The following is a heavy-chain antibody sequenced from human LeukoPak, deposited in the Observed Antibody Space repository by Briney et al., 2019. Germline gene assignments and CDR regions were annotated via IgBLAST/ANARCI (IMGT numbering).Heavy chain of an antibody. CDR1: GFTVSSNY. V-gene: IGHV3-53*05. J-gene: IGHJ5*02. Sequence: GGSLRLSCAASGFTVSSNYMSWVRQAPGKGLEWVSVIYSGGSTYYADSVKGRFTISRDNSKNTLYLQMNSLRAEDTAVYYCAREIVVVPAAILGWFDPWGQGTLVTVSS. CDR3: AREIVVVPAAILGWFDP. CDR2: IYSGGST. D-gene: IGHD2-2*01.